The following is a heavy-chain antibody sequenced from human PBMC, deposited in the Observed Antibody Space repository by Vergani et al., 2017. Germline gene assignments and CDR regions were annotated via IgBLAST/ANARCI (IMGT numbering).Heavy chain of an antibody. CDR3: ARVNTETNGHLYYYYYMDV. J-gene: IGHJ6*03. Sequence: QVQLQQWGGGLLKPSETLSLTCVVNGGSFTSYHWTWIRQSPGEGLEWVGDIDHTGRPDYNPSLKSRITMSADKSRNQFSLTLISVTATDTAIYFCARVNTETNGHLYYYYYMDVWGQGTAVTVS. V-gene: IGHV4-34*01. D-gene: IGHD4-11*01. CDR1: GGSFTSYH. CDR2: IDHTGRP.